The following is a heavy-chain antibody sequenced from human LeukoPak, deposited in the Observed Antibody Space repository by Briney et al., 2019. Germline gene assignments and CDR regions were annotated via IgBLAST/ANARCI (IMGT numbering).Heavy chain of an antibody. Sequence: PGGSLRLSCAASGFTVSSIHMVWVRQAPEKGLVWVSRLNSDGSTKSYADSVKGRFTISRDNAKNTVYLQMNSLRAEDTAVYYCARDDYGDFGPDYWGQGTLVTVSS. CDR3: ARDDYGDFGPDY. CDR1: GFTVSSIH. D-gene: IGHD4-17*01. J-gene: IGHJ4*02. CDR2: LNSDGSTK. V-gene: IGHV3-74*01.